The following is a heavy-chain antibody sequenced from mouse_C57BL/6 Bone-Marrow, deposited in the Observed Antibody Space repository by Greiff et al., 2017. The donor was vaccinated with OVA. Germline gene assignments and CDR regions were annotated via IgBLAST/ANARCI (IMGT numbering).Heavy chain of an antibody. CDR3: AYYYG. D-gene: IGHD1-1*01. Sequence: VKLMESGAELARPGASVKLSCKASGYTFTSYGISWVKQRTGQGLEWIGEIYPRSGNTYYNEKFKGKATLTADKSSSTAYMELRSLTSEDSAVYFCAYYYGWGQGTLVTVSA. J-gene: IGHJ3*01. CDR2: IYPRSGNT. CDR1: GYTFTSYG. V-gene: IGHV1-81*01.